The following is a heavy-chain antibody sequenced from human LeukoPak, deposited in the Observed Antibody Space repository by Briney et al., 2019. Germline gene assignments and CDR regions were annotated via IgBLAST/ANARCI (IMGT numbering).Heavy chain of an antibody. CDR3: ARERWHCRVNCYSVYYYALDV. CDR1: GYTFVKYA. D-gene: IGHD2-15*01. J-gene: IGHJ6*02. Sequence: GASVKVSCKASGYTFVKYAIQWVRQAPGQRLEWMGWIDGGNGDTRFSQKFQDRVSFTRDTSATTAYMELNSLTSEDTAVYYCARERWHCRVNCYSVYYYALDVWGQGTTVTVSS. V-gene: IGHV1-3*01. CDR2: IDGGNGDT.